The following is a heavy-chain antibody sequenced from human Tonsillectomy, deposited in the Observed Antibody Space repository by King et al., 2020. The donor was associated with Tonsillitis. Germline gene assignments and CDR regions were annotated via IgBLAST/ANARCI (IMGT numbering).Heavy chain of an antibody. CDR2: IYPGDSDT. J-gene: IGHJ4*02. CDR1: GYSFTSFW. V-gene: IGHV5-51*01. D-gene: IGHD6-6*01. CDR3: ARSYSSSVLGFDY. Sequence: VQLVESGAEVKKPGESLKISCEASGYSFTSFWIAWVRQMPGKGLEWMGVIYPGDSDTTYSPSFQGQVTISVARSITTAYLQWSGLKASDTAMYYCARSYSSSVLGFDYWGQGTLVTVSS.